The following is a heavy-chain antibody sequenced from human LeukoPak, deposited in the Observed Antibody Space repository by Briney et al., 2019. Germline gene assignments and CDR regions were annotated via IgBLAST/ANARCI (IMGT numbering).Heavy chain of an antibody. CDR2: IQTDGRDK. CDR1: GIDFRASG. J-gene: IGHJ4*02. D-gene: IGHD2-2*01. CDR3: AREGGTVVVGRFDY. Sequence: GGSLRLSCAASGIDFRASGMHWVRQAPGMGLEWVTFIQTDGRDKYYAASVAGRFTISRDNSKNTVYLNMNNLRPDDTALYYCAREGGTVVVGRFDYWGQGTLVTVSS. V-gene: IGHV3-30*02.